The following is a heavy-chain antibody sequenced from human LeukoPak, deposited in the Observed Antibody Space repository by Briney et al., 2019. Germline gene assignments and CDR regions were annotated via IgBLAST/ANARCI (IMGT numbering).Heavy chain of an antibody. CDR2: IIPIFGTA. D-gene: IGHD5-24*01. CDR3: ARESRDGYNQRRYFDY. Sequence: ASVKVSCKASGGTFSGYAISWVRQAPGQGLEWMGGIIPIFGTANYAQKFQGRVTITADESTSTAYMEPSSLRSEDTAVYYCARESRDGYNQRRYFDYWGQGTLVTVSS. J-gene: IGHJ4*02. V-gene: IGHV1-69*01. CDR1: GGTFSGYA.